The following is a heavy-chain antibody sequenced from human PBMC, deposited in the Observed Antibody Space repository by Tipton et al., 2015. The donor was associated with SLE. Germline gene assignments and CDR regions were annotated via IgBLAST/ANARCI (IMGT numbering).Heavy chain of an antibody. D-gene: IGHD2-15*01. J-gene: IGHJ4*02. Sequence: SLRLSCAASGFTFRNCGMHWVRQAPGKGLEWVAVIWYDGSNKLYADSVKGRFTISRDNSKNTLSLQMNSLKTEDTAVYFCTRGSGRYEYWGQGTLVTVSS. CDR2: IWYDGSNK. CDR3: TRGSGRYEY. CDR1: GFTFRNCG. V-gene: IGHV3-33*01.